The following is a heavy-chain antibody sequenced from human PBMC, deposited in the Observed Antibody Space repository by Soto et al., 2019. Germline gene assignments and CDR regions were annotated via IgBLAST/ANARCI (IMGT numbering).Heavy chain of an antibody. D-gene: IGHD1-20*01. CDR2: ISGSGGST. Sequence: PGGSLRLSCAASGVIFNGFGMHWVRQAPGKGLEWVSAISGSGGSTYYADSVKGRFTISRDNSKNTLYLQMNSLRAEDTAVYYCAKNPNWKHYYFDYWGQGTLVTVSS. J-gene: IGHJ4*02. CDR1: GVIFNGFG. V-gene: IGHV3-23*01. CDR3: AKNPNWKHYYFDY.